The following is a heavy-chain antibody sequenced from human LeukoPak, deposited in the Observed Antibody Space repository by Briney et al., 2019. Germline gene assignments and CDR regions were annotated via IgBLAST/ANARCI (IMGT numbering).Heavy chain of an antibody. CDR3: ARGRTGYYYGSGSYYASGSYYFDY. Sequence: PSETLSLTCAVYGGSFSGYYWSWIRQPPGKGLEWIGEINHSGSTNYNPSLKSRVTISVDTSKNQFSLKLSFVTAADTAVYYCARGRTGYYYGSGSYYASGSYYFDYWGQGTLVTVSS. D-gene: IGHD3-10*01. CDR1: GGSFSGYY. V-gene: IGHV4-34*01. J-gene: IGHJ4*02. CDR2: INHSGST.